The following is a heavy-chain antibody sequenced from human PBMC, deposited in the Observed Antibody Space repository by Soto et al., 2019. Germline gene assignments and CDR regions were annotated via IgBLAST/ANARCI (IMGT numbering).Heavy chain of an antibody. Sequence: EVQLLESGGGLVQPGGSLRLSCAASGFTFSSYAMSWVRQAPGKGLEWVSAISGSGGSTYYADSVKGRFTISRDNSKNSLYLQMNSRRAEDTAVYYWAYSSASFSYWGQGTLVTGSS. J-gene: IGHJ4*02. V-gene: IGHV3-23*01. CDR1: GFTFSSYA. CDR3: AYSSASFSY. D-gene: IGHD6-25*01. CDR2: ISGSGGST.